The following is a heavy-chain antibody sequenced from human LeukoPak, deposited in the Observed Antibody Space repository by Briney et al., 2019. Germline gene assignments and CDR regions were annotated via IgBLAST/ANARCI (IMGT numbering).Heavy chain of an antibody. CDR3: ARDHTMIAGFDY. CDR1: GFTFSSYA. D-gene: IGHD3-22*01. CDR2: IWYDGSNK. Sequence: GGSLRLSCAASGFTFSSYAMSWVRQAPGKGLEWVAVIWYDGSNKYYADSVKGRFTISRDNSKNTLYLQMNSLRAEDTAVYYCARDHTMIAGFDYWGQGTLVTVSS. J-gene: IGHJ4*02. V-gene: IGHV3-33*08.